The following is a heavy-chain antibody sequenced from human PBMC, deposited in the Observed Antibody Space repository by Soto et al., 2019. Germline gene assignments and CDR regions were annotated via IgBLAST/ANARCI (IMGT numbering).Heavy chain of an antibody. Sequence: EVQLLESGGGLVQPGGSLRLSCAASGFTFSSYAMSWVRQAPGKGLEWVSAISGSGDSTYYADSVKGRFTISRDNSKNTLYLQMNSLRAEDTAVYYCAKDRPGSCTNGVCYTPFDYWGQGTLVTVSS. D-gene: IGHD2-8*01. CDR3: AKDRPGSCTNGVCYTPFDY. CDR2: ISGSGDST. V-gene: IGHV3-23*01. J-gene: IGHJ4*02. CDR1: GFTFSSYA.